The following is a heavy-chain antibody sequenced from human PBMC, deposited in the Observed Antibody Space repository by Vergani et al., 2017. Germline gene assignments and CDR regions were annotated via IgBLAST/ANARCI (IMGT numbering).Heavy chain of an antibody. CDR2: FDPEHGEV. J-gene: IGHJ4*02. D-gene: IGHD3-22*01. Sequence: QVQLVQSGSEVRKPGASVKVSCQVSGYSLTELTIHWVRQAPGKGLEWRGGFDPEHGEVTFAHHIQGRVTMTEDRSTDTAYMELSRLRPEDTALYYCAIVTDYYDRSGYYLEYWGQGTLVTVSS. CDR1: GYSLTELT. V-gene: IGHV1-24*01. CDR3: AIVTDYYDRSGYYLEY.